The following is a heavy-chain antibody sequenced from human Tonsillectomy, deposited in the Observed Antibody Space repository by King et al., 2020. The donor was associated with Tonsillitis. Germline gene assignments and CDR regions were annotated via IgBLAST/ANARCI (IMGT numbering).Heavy chain of an antibody. V-gene: IGHV3-49*03. J-gene: IGHJ4*02. CDR3: TRVKAVAGTEIDH. CDR1: GFTFGDYA. D-gene: IGHD6-19*01. Sequence: QLVQSGGGLVQPGRSLRLSCTASGFTFGDYAMSWFRQAPGKGLEWVGFIRSKAYGGTTEYASSVKGRFTISRDDSKSIAYLQMNSLKTEDTAVYYCTRVKAVAGTEIDHWGQGTLVTVSS. CDR2: IRSKAYGGTT.